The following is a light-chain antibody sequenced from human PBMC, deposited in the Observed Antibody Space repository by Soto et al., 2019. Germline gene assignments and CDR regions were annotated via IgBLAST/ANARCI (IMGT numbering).Light chain of an antibody. J-gene: IGKJ1*01. V-gene: IGKV3-20*01. CDR2: GAS. Sequence: EMVLTQSPGTLSLSPGDRATLSCRASQSVSSNFLAWYQHKPGQAPMLLLYGASIRATGIPARLSGSGSGTDFTLTIRRLEPEDFAMYFCHQYGSSPRTFGQGTKGEIK. CDR1: QSVSSNF. CDR3: HQYGSSPRT.